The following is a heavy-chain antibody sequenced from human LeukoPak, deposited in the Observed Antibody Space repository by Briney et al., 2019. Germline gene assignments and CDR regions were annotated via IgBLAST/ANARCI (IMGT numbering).Heavy chain of an antibody. J-gene: IGHJ5*02. CDR3: ARSRVRGVIITGRWFDP. CDR1: GGSISSSSYY. CDR2: IYYSGST. D-gene: IGHD3-10*01. Sequence: SETLSLTCTVSGGSISSSSYYWGWIRQPPGKGLEWIGSIYYSGSTYYNPSLKSRVTISVDTSKNQFSLKLSSVTAADTAVYYCARSRVRGVIITGRWFDPWGQGTLVTVSS. V-gene: IGHV4-39*01.